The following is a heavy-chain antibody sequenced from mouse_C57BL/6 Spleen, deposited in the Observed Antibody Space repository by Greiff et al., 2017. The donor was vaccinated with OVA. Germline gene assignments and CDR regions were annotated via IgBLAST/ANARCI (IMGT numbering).Heavy chain of an antibody. CDR1: GYTFTSYW. J-gene: IGHJ3*01. Sequence: QVQLQQPGAELVKPGASVKMSCKASGYTFTSYWITWVKQRPGQGLEWIGDIYPGSGSTNYNEKFKSKATLTVDTSSSTAYMQLSSLTSEDSAVYYCAREGIVTTGFAYWGQGTLVTVSA. V-gene: IGHV1-55*01. D-gene: IGHD2-5*01. CDR3: AREGIVTTGFAY. CDR2: IYPGSGST.